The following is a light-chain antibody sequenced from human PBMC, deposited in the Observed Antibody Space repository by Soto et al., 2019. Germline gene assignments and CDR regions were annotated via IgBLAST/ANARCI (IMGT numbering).Light chain of an antibody. CDR2: KSS. V-gene: IGKV1-5*03. J-gene: IGKJ1*01. CDR1: QSISSW. Sequence: DIQMTQSPSSVSASVGDRVTITCRASQSISSWLAWYQQKPGKAPKLLIYKSSSLESGVPSRFSGSGSGTEFTLTISSLQPDDFATYYCQHYNSYSDAFGQGTKVDIK. CDR3: QHYNSYSDA.